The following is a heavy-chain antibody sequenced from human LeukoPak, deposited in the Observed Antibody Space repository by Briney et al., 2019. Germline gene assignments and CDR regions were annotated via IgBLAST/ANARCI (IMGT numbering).Heavy chain of an antibody. D-gene: IGHD3-3*02. CDR1: GFTFDVYA. CDR3: AKAGSHFWSGYWPSYYFDY. Sequence: QAGRSLRLSCAASGFTFDVYAMHWVRHAPGKGLEWVSGISWNSGSIGYEDSVKGRFTISRDNAKNSLYLQMNSLRAEDAALYYCAKAGSHFWSGYWPSYYFDYWGQGTLVTVSS. CDR2: ISWNSGSI. J-gene: IGHJ4*02. V-gene: IGHV3-9*01.